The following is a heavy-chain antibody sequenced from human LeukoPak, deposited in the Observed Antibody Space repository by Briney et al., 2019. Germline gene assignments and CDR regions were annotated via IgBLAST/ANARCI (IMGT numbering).Heavy chain of an antibody. J-gene: IGHJ6*03. CDR3: ARGYSSSWYQNPYYYYYMDV. D-gene: IGHD6-13*01. CDR1: GGSFSGYY. Sequence: SETLSLTCAVYGGSFSGYYWSRIRQPPGKGLEWIGYIYYSGSTNYNPSLKSRVTISVDTSKNQFSLKLSSVTAADTAVYYCARGYSSSWYQNPYYYYYMDVWGKGTTVTISS. V-gene: IGHV4-59*01. CDR2: IYYSGST.